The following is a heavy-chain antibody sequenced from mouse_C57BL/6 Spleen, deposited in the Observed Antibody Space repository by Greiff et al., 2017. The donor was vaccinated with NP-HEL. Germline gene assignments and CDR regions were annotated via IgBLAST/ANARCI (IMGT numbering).Heavy chain of an antibody. CDR3: ARERGSSNYGEEFAY. J-gene: IGHJ3*01. CDR2: ISYGGSYT. V-gene: IGHV5-4*01. D-gene: IGHD1-2*01. Sequence: EVQLVESGGGLVKPGGSLKLSCAASGFTFSSYAMSWVRQTPEKRLEWVATISYGGSYTYYPDNVKGRFTISRDNAKNNLYLQMSHLKSEDTAMYYCARERGSSNYGEEFAYWGQGTLVTVSA. CDR1: GFTFSSYA.